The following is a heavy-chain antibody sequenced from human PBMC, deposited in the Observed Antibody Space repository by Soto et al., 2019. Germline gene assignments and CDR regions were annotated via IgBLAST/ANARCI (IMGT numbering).Heavy chain of an antibody. CDR2: ISESAGST. CDR1: VFTFISYA. CDR3: AREGLDFWSGYSDDAWVDS. V-gene: IGHV3-23*01. J-gene: IGHJ4*02. Sequence: GWSLRLSCTSSVFTFISYAMSWVRQAPGKGLEWVSSISESAGSTYYADSVKGRFTISRDNSKNTVSLQMNSLRVEDTAVYYCAREGLDFWSGYSDDAWVDSWGQGTLVTVSS. D-gene: IGHD3-3*01.